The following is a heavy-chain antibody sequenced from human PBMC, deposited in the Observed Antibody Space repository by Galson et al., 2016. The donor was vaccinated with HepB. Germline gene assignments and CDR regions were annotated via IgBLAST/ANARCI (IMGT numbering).Heavy chain of an antibody. J-gene: IGHJ6*02. CDR2: INWNGGST. CDR1: GFIFDDYG. Sequence: SLRLSCAASGFIFDDYGMTWVRQVPGKGLEWVSGINWNGGSTGYADSVKGRFTISRDNAKHSLYLQMNSLRAEDPALYYCARVFCRGGYCYRGYYYGMDVWGQGTTVTVSS. V-gene: IGHV3-20*04. D-gene: IGHD2-15*01. CDR3: ARVFCRGGYCYRGYYYGMDV.